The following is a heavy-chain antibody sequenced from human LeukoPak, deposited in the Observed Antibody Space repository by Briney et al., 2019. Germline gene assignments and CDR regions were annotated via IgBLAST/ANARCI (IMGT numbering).Heavy chain of an antibody. Sequence: SETLSLTCSVSGASISRTDYYWAWVRQAPGKGLEWIGSIYYNGNTLNSAALRSRVTMSIDTSRNRFSLNLSSVTAADTAVYYCVAVASDCNLPNCHKGWFDPWGQGLRLTVSS. J-gene: IGHJ5*02. D-gene: IGHD1-1*01. CDR1: GASISRTDYY. CDR2: IYYNGNT. V-gene: IGHV4-39*07. CDR3: VAVASDCNLPNCHKGWFDP.